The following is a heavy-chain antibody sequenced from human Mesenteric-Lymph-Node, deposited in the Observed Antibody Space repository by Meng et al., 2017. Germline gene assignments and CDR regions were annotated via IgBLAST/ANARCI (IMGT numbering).Heavy chain of an antibody. CDR2: ISAYNGNR. Sequence: QVQLGQSGPEVKKPGAAWKVSCKASGYTFTDFGISWVRQAPGQGLEWMGWISAYNGNRDYAQKFQGRVTMTTDTSTSTTYLELRNLGSDDTAVFYCTRDLGGVPGSFFDFWGQGTLVTVSS. CDR3: TRDLGGVPGSFFDF. D-gene: IGHD6-19*01. V-gene: IGHV1-18*01. J-gene: IGHJ4*02. CDR1: GYTFTDFG.